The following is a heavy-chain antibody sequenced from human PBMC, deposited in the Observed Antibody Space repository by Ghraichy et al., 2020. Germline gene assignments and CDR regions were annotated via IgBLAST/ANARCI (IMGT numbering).Heavy chain of an antibody. CDR2: IKQDGSEK. D-gene: IGHD4-17*01. V-gene: IGHV3-7*03. J-gene: IGHJ4*02. CDR1: GFTFSSDW. Sequence: GGSLRLSCEASGFTFSSDWMSSVCQAPGKGLEWVANIKQDGSEKYYVDSVKGRLTISRENAKNSLYLQMNSLRAEDTAVYYCARVAYGDYPDYGGQGTLV. CDR3: ARVAYGDYPDY.